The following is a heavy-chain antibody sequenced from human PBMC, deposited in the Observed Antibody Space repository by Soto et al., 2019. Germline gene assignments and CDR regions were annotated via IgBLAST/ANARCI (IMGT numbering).Heavy chain of an antibody. Sequence: QVQLVQSGAEVKKPGSSVKVSCKASGGTFSSYAISWVRQAPGQGLEWMGGIIPIFGTANYAQKFQGRVTITADESTSTAYMELSSLRSEDTAVYYSARDDTPAAAGPNFSKFDYWGQGTLVTVSS. CDR3: ARDDTPAAAGPNFSKFDY. V-gene: IGHV1-69*01. CDR2: IIPIFGTA. CDR1: GGTFSSYA. J-gene: IGHJ4*02. D-gene: IGHD6-13*01.